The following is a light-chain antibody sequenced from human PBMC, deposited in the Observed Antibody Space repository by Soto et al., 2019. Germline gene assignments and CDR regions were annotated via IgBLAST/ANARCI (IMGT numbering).Light chain of an antibody. CDR2: EVS. Sequence: QSALTQPPSASGSPGQSVTISCTGNSSDVGGYDYVSWYQQHPGKAPKVIIYEVSKRPSGVPDRFSGFKSGNTASLTVSGLQAEDEADYYCSSYAGSKNVVFGGGTKLTVL. V-gene: IGLV2-8*01. CDR3: SSYAGSKNVV. J-gene: IGLJ2*01. CDR1: SSDVGGYDY.